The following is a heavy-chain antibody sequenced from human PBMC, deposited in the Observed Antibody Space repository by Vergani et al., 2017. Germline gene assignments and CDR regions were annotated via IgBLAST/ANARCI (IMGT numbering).Heavy chain of an antibody. D-gene: IGHD5-18*01. V-gene: IGHV3-9*01. CDR3: AKGSYVDYYYGMDV. J-gene: IGHJ6*02. CDR1: GFTFDDYA. CDR2: ITWNSDSI. Sequence: EVQLVESGGGLVQPGRSLRLSCAASGFTFDDYAIHWVRQAPGKGLEWVSAITWNSDSIGYADSVKGRFIVSRDNAKNSLYLQMNSLRPEDTALYYCAKGSYVDYYYGMDVWGQGTTVTVSS.